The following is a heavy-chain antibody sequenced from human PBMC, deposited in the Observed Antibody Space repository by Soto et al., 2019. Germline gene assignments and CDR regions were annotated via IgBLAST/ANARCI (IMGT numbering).Heavy chain of an antibody. D-gene: IGHD6-19*01. V-gene: IGHV4-59*01. CDR2: IYYSGST. CDR1: GGSISSYY. J-gene: IGHJ4*02. Sequence: QVQLQESGPGLVKPSETLSLTCTVSGGSISSYYWSWIRQPPGKGLEWIGYIYYSGSTNYNPSLKRRVTLSVATSKNQFSLRLSSVTAADTAVYSCARGGDSSGWWYYFDYWGQGTLVTVSS. CDR3: ARGGDSSGWWYYFDY.